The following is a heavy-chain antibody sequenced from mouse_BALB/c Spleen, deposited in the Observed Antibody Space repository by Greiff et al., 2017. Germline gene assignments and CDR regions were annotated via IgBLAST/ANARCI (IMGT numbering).Heavy chain of an antibody. CDR3: ARVGNSYAMDY. J-gene: IGHJ4*01. D-gene: IGHD2-1*01. CDR2: ISSGGST. CDR1: GFTFSSYA. V-gene: IGHV5-6-5*01. Sequence: EVKVVESGGGLVKPGGSLKLSCAASGFTFSSYAMSWVRQTPEKRLEWVASISSGGSTYYPDSVKGRFTISRDNARNILYLQMSSLRSEDTAMYYCARVGNSYAMDYWGQGTSVTVSS.